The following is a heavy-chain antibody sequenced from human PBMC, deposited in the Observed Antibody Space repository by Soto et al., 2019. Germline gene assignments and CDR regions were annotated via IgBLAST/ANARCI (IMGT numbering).Heavy chain of an antibody. D-gene: IGHD6-19*01. J-gene: IGHJ3*02. CDR2: ISGSGTTA. V-gene: IGHV3-23*01. CDR1: GVGFCSYA. CDR3: AKTTDGWFSAFEI. Sequence: AGGSPRPSCAAPGVGFCSYAISWVRPAPGKGLEWVSAISGSGTTAYYADSVKGRFIFSRDNPKNTMYPQMNSLRAEDTAVYFCAKTTDGWFSAFEIWGQGTVVTVSS.